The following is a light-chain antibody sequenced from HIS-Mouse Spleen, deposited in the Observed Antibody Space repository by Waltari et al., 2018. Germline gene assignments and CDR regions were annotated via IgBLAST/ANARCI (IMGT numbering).Light chain of an antibody. J-gene: IGLJ2*01. CDR1: SSDVGGYPY. CDR2: EVS. V-gene: IGLV2-8*01. CDR3: SSYAGSNNFVV. Sequence: QSALTQPPSASGSPGQSVTISCTGTSSDVGGYPYVSWYQQHPGKAPKLMIYEVSKRPSGVPDRFSGSKSGNTASLTVSGLQAEDEADYYCSSYAGSNNFVVFGGGTKLTVL.